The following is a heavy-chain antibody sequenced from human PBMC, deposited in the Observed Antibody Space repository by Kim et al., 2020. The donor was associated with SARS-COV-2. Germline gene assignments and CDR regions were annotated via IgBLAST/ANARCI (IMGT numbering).Heavy chain of an antibody. CDR1: GFTFSSYS. CDR2: IKRGSGAI. D-gene: IGHD3-16*01. J-gene: IGHJ4*01. Sequence: GGSLRLSCAASGFTFSSYSMSWVRQAPGKGLEWVSNIKRGSGAIYYVDSVKGRFIISRDNVKNSLYLQMNSPRAEDTAVYYCARERSVMGWGILQGDFD. CDR3: ARERSVMGWGILQGDFD. V-gene: IGHV3-7*01.